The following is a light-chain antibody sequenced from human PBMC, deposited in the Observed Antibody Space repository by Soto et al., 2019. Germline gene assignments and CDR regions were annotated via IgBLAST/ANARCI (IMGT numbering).Light chain of an antibody. V-gene: IGKV1-33*01. Sequence: DIQMTQSPSSLSASLGDRVTITCQASQDIRFYLNWYQHKTGQAPKLLIYDASQLETGVPSKFSGSGSGTDFTFTINTVQAEDIGTYYCQHYNSLPITFGQGTRLEIK. CDR2: DAS. CDR1: QDIRFY. CDR3: QHYNSLPIT. J-gene: IGKJ5*01.